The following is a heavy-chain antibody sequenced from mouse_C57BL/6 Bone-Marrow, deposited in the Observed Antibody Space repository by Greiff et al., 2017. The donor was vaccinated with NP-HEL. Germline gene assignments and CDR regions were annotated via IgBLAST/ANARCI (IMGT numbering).Heavy chain of an antibody. D-gene: IGHD2-13*01. V-gene: IGHV5-17*01. CDR2: ISSGSSTI. J-gene: IGHJ3*01. Sequence: EVKLEESGGGLVKPGGSLKLSCAASGFTFSDYGMHWVRQAPEKGLEWVAYISSGSSTIYYADTVKGRFTISRYNAKNTLFLQMTSLRSEDTAMYYCARKDYAYWGQGTLVTVSA. CDR3: ARKDYAY. CDR1: GFTFSDYG.